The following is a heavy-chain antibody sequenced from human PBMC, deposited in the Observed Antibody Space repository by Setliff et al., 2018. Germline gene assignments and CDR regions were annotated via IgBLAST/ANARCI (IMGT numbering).Heavy chain of an antibody. D-gene: IGHD3-3*01. CDR3: ARMSGFQYIDV. CDR2: IHYLGTT. J-gene: IGHJ6*03. V-gene: IGHV4-39*01. CDR1: GGSINSGVYY. Sequence: PSETLSLTCTVSGGSINSGVYYWGWIRQPPGKGLEWIGRIHYLGTTYSNASLASRLTMSVDTSKNQFSLRLTSVTAADTAVYYCARMSGFQYIDVWGKGTTVTVSS.